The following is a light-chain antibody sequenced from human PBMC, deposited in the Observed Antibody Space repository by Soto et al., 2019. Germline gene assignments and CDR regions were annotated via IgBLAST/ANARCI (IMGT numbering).Light chain of an antibody. Sequence: QSALTQPASVSGSPGQSITISCTGTSSDVGAYGYVSWYQQHPGKSPKIILYEVNTRPSGLSNRFSGSKSGNTASLTISGLQAEHEADYYCSSYTTINTWVFGGGTKLTVL. V-gene: IGLV2-14*01. CDR1: SSDVGAYGY. CDR2: EVN. CDR3: SSYTTINTWV. J-gene: IGLJ3*02.